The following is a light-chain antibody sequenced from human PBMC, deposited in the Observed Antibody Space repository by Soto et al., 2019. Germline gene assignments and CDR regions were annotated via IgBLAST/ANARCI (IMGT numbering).Light chain of an antibody. J-gene: IGKJ4*01. CDR1: QGVRSY. CDR2: GAS. CDR3: QQANSFPLT. V-gene: IGKV1-12*01. Sequence: DIQITQSPSSVSASVGDRVTITCRASQGVRSYLAWYQHKPGKAPKLLIYGASRLQSGVPSRFSGSGSGTDFTLTINSLQPEDFATYYCQQANSFPLTFGGGTKVDIK.